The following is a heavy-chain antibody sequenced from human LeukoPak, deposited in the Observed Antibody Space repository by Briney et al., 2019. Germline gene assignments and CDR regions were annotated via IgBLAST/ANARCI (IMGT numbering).Heavy chain of an antibody. D-gene: IGHD3-10*01. J-gene: IGHJ5*02. CDR1: GYSFTSSW. CDR3: ARQYYYGSGSYSRYNWFDP. Sequence: GESLKISCKGFGYSFTSSWIGWVRQMPGKGLEWMGVIYPGDSDTRYSPSFQGQVTISADKSISTAYLQWSSLKASDTAMYYCARQYYYGSGSYSRYNWFDPWGQGTLVTVSS. V-gene: IGHV5-51*01. CDR2: IYPGDSDT.